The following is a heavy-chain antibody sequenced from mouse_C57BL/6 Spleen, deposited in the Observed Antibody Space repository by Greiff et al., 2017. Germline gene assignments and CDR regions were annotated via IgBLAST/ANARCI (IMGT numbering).Heavy chain of an antibody. CDR1: GFTFSSYA. Sequence: EVMLVESGEGLVKPGGSLKLSCAASGFTFSSYAMSWVRQTPEKRLEWVAYISSGGDYIYYADTVKGRFTISRDNARNTLYLQMSSLKSEDTAMYYCTRNSKLYWYFDVWGTGTTVTVSS. CDR2: ISSGGDYI. V-gene: IGHV5-9-1*02. J-gene: IGHJ1*03. CDR3: TRNSKLYWYFDV. D-gene: IGHD2-5*01.